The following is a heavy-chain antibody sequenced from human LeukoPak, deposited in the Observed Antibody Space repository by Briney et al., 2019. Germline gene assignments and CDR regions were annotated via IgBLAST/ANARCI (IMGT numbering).Heavy chain of an antibody. D-gene: IGHD3-3*01. V-gene: IGHV3-15*01. J-gene: IGHJ3*02. CDR2: IKSKTDGGTT. CDR1: GFTFSNAW. CDR3: TTDTPRDDFWSGYFPDAFDI. Sequence: GGSLRLSXAASGFTFSNAWMSWVRQAPGKGLEWVGRIKSKTDGGTTDYAAPVKGRFTISRDDSKNTLYLQMNSLKTEDTAVYYCTTDTPRDDFWSGYFPDAFDIWGQGTMVTVSS.